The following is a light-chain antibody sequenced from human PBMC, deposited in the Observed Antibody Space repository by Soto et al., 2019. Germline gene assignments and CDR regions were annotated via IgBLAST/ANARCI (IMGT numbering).Light chain of an antibody. CDR2: GAF. CDR3: QQYKNWPL. J-gene: IGKJ5*01. V-gene: IGKV3-15*01. Sequence: EIVMTQSPVTLSVSPGERVTLSCRASQSVSSNLAWYQQKPGQAPSLLIYGAFTRATGIPVRFSGSGFGTEFTLTISSLQSEDFAVYYCQQYKNWPLFGQGTRLENK. CDR1: QSVSSN.